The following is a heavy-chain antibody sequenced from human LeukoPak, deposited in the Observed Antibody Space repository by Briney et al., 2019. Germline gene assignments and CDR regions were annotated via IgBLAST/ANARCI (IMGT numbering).Heavy chain of an antibody. J-gene: IGHJ6*02. D-gene: IGHD3-3*01. V-gene: IGHV3-30-3*01. CDR3: ARGEYYDFWSGYYPLHYYGMDV. Sequence: GGSLRLSCAASGFTFSSYAMHWVRQAPGKGLEWVAVISYDGSNKYCADSAKGRFTISRDNSKNTLYLQMNSLRAEDTAVYYCARGEYYDFWSGYYPLHYYGMDVWGQGTTVTVSS. CDR1: GFTFSSYA. CDR2: ISYDGSNK.